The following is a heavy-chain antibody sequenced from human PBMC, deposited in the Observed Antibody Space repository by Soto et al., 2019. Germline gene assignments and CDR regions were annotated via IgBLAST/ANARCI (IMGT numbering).Heavy chain of an antibody. J-gene: IGHJ3*02. D-gene: IGHD3-9*01. CDR2: ISSDGSKK. CDR1: GFVFGMHG. Sequence: QVQLVESGGGVVRPGGSLRLSCAATGFVFGMHGMHWVRQAPGKGLEWVTFISSDGSKKNYMESVKGRFTISRDNSKNMVYLQINGLRPEDTATYYCTKDLGYYDILTGYYSHSFDIWGQGTLVTVSS. CDR3: TKDLGYYDILTGYYSHSFDI. V-gene: IGHV3-30*18.